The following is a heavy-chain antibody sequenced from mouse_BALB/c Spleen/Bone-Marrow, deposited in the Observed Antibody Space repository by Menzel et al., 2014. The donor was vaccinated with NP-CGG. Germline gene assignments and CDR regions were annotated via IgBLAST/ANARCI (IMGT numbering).Heavy chain of an antibody. CDR1: GFNIKDTY. CDR3: ARRAARATGFAY. D-gene: IGHD3-1*01. J-gene: IGHJ3*01. CDR2: IDPANGNT. Sequence: VQLQQPGAELVKPGASVKLSCTASGFNIKDTYMHWVKQRPEQGLEWIGRIDPANGNTKYDPKFQGKATITADTSSNTAYLQLRSLTSEDTAVYYCARRAARATGFAYWGQGTLVTVSA. V-gene: IGHV14-3*02.